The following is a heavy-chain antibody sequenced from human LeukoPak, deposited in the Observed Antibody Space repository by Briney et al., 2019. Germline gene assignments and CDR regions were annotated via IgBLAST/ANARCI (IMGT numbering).Heavy chain of an antibody. CDR2: ICGGGGSA. D-gene: IGHD2-15*01. CDR3: AKGSGGSCFSSVGY. CDR1: GFTFSSYA. J-gene: IGHJ4*02. V-gene: IGHV3-23*01. Sequence: PGGSLRLSCAASGFTFSSYAMSWVRQAPGKGLEWVSAICGGGGSAYYAESVRGRFTISRDNSKNTLYLQMNSLRAEDTAVYYCAKGSGGSCFSSVGYWGQGTLVTVSS.